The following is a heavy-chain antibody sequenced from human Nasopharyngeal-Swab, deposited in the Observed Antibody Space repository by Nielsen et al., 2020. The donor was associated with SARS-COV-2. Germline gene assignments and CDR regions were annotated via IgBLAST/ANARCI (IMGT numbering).Heavy chain of an antibody. V-gene: IGHV3-7*04. J-gene: IGHJ4*02. CDR3: AREAYYNAVDY. Sequence: GESLKISCAASGFTFSSYWMSWVRQAPGKGLEWVANIKQDGSEKYYVDSVKGRFTISRDNAKNSLYLQMNSLRAEDTAVYYCAREAYYNAVDYWGPGTLVTVSS. CDR2: IKQDGSEK. CDR1: GFTFSSYW. D-gene: IGHD2-8*01.